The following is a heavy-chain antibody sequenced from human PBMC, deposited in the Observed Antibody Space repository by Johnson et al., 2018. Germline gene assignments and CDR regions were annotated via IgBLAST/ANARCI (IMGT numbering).Heavy chain of an antibody. V-gene: IGHV5-51*01. Sequence: VQLVQSGAEVKKPGESLKISCKGSGYSFTSYWIGWVRQMPGKGLEWMGIIYPGDSDTRYSPSFQGQVTISADKSSSTAYLQWSSRKASGTAMFYGARASFYIRITMGRGAKGGWFDPWGQGTLVTVSS. CDR2: IYPGDSDT. J-gene: IGHJ5*02. CDR1: GYSFTSYW. D-gene: IGHD3-10*01. CDR3: ARASFYIRITMGRGAKGGWFDP.